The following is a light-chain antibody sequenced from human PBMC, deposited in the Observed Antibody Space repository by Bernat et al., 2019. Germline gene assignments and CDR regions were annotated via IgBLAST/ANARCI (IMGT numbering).Light chain of an antibody. CDR2: DAS. CDR1: QNIRKY. Sequence: DIQMTQSPSSLSASVGDRVSISCQASQNIRKYLNWYQQKAGKAPKVLIYDASNLDTGVPSRFSGSGSGTLFTPTINNLQPEDSATYYCQQYDNLPTFTFGPGTKVEIE. CDR3: QQYDNLPTFT. V-gene: IGKV1-33*01. J-gene: IGKJ3*01.